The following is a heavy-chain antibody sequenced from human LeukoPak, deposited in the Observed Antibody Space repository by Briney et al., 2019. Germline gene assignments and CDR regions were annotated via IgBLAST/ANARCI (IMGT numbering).Heavy chain of an antibody. Sequence: SETLSLTWSVSGDSISSDYWNWIRQPPGKGLEWIGYVFYTGRTNYNPSFKSRVTMSVDPSKSQFSLKLTSVTAADTAVYFCARGVVVVADAPEWFDPWGKGTLVIVSS. D-gene: IGHD2-15*01. CDR2: VFYTGRT. V-gene: IGHV4-59*01. CDR3: ARGVVVVADAPEWFDP. J-gene: IGHJ5*02. CDR1: GDSISSDY.